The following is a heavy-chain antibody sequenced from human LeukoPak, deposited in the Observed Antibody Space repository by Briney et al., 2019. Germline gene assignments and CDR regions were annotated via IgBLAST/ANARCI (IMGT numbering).Heavy chain of an antibody. CDR1: GFTFSSYS. V-gene: IGHV3-21*01. CDR2: ISSSGSHI. Sequence: GGSLRLSCAASGFTFSSYSMNWVRQAPGKGLEWLSSISSSGSHIYYADSLKGRFTTSRDNSKNTLYLQLNSLRAEDTAVYYCAKDRSGYFDYWGQGTLVTVSS. J-gene: IGHJ4*02. CDR3: AKDRSGYFDY. D-gene: IGHD3-10*01.